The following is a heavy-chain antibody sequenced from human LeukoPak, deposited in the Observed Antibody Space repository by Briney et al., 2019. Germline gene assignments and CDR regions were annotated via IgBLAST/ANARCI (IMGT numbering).Heavy chain of an antibody. CDR3: AKGFYGDYVLDYYYYMDV. J-gene: IGHJ6*03. CDR1: GFTFSSDA. CDR2: ISGSGGRI. D-gene: IGHD4-17*01. Sequence: GGCLRLSCAASGFTFSSDAMSWVPQAPGEGLEWGSAISGSGGRIYYADSAKGRFTISRDNSKNTLYLQMNSLRVEDTAVYYCAKGFYGDYVLDYYYYMDVWGKGTTVSVSS. V-gene: IGHV3-23*01.